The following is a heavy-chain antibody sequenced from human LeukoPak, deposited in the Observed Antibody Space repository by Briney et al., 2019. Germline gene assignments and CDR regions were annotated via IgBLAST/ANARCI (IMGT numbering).Heavy chain of an antibody. J-gene: IGHJ4*02. V-gene: IGHV3-30-3*01. Sequence: GGSLRLSCAASGFTFSSYGIHWVRQAPGKGLEWVAVVSYDGSNKYYADSVKGRFTISRDNSKNTLYLQMNSLRAEDTAVYYCARDPYGSYFDYWGQGTLVTVSS. D-gene: IGHD3-10*01. CDR1: GFTFSSYG. CDR3: ARDPYGSYFDY. CDR2: VSYDGSNK.